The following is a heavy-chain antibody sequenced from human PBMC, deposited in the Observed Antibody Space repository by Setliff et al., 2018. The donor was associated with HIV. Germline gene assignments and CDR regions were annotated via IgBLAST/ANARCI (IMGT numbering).Heavy chain of an antibody. J-gene: IGHJ4*02. CDR1: NGSISGYY. Sequence: SETLSLTCTVSNGSISGYYWSWIRQPAGKGLEWIGRIHSSGNTNYNPSLKSRITMSVDTSKNQFSLKLSSVSAADTAVYYCARDPSGSYHPLGYWGQGTPVTVSS. V-gene: IGHV4-4*07. CDR2: IHSSGNT. CDR3: ARDPSGSYHPLGY. D-gene: IGHD1-26*01.